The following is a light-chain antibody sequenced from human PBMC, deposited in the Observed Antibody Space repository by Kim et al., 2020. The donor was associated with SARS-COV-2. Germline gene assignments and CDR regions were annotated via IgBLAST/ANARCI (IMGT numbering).Light chain of an antibody. CDR3: QQYNNWT. Sequence: LAVSPGERATLSCRASQSVGSNLAWYQQRPGQAPRLIIYGASTRASGIPARFSGSGSGTEFTLTISSLQSEDFAVYYCQQYNNWTFGQGTKVDIK. CDR1: QSVGSN. CDR2: GAS. V-gene: IGKV3-15*01. J-gene: IGKJ1*01.